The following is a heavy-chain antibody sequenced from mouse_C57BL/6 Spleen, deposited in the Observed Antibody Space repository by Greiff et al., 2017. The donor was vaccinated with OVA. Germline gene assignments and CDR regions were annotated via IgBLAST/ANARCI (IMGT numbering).Heavy chain of an antibody. CDR2: LSDGGSYT. CDR1: GFTFSSYA. CDR3: ARDRGKFAY. V-gene: IGHV5-4*01. J-gene: IGHJ3*01. Sequence: EVKLVESGGGLVKPGGSLKLSCAASGFTFSSYAMSWVRQTPEKRLEWVATLSDGGSYTYYPDNVKGRFTISRDNAKNNLYLQMSHLKSEDTAMYYCARDRGKFAYWGQGTLVTVSA.